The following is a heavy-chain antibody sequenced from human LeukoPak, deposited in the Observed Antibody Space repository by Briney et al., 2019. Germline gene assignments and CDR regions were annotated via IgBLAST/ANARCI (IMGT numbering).Heavy chain of an antibody. V-gene: IGHV3-21*01. CDR2: ISSSSSYI. J-gene: IGHJ6*02. CDR3: ARDLDYGDYPEYYGMDV. CDR1: GFTFSSYS. Sequence: PGGSLRLSCAASGFTFSSYSMNWVRQAPGKGLEWVSSISSSSSYIYYADSVKGRFTISRDNAKNSLYLQMNSLRAKDTAVYYCARDLDYGDYPEYYGMDVWGQGTTVTVSS. D-gene: IGHD4-17*01.